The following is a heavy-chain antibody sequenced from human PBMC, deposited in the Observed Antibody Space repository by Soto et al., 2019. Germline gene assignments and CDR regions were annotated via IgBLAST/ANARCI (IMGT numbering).Heavy chain of an antibody. D-gene: IGHD2-21*01. CDR1: GGSISSYY. V-gene: IGHV4-59*01. CDR3: ARDHISPGWFDP. Sequence: PSETLSLTCSVSGGSISSYYWGWIRQPPGKGLEWIGYIYYIGSTNYNPSLKSRVTISVDTSKNQFSLKLSSVTAADTAVYYCARDHISPGWFDPWGQGTLVTVSS. J-gene: IGHJ5*02. CDR2: IYYIGST.